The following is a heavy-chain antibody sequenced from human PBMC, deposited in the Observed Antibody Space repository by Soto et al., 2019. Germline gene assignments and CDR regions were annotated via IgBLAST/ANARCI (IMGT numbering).Heavy chain of an antibody. D-gene: IGHD3-16*01. CDR2: TSYDGSDK. Sequence: QVQLVESGGGVVQPGTSLRVSCVGSGFTFRSYVIHWVRQAPGKGLEWVALTSYDGSDKYYGDSVRGRFTISRDNSRNTVELQRDRLRLEDTALYYCARWGTTGGLDVWGQGTLVSVSS. CDR3: ARWGTTGGLDV. CDR1: GFTFRSYV. J-gene: IGHJ1*01. V-gene: IGHV3-30*19.